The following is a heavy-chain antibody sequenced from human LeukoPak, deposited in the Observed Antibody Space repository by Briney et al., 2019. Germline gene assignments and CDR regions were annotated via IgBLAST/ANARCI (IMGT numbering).Heavy chain of an antibody. V-gene: IGHV1-3*04. D-gene: IGHD6-6*01. Sequence: ASVKVSCKASGYTFTTYAIHWVRQAPGQRLEWMGWISTYNDDRKYSPKFQGTVTITTDTSASTAYLELSSLRSEDTAIYYCARDRSSFSYAFDIWGQGTMVTVSS. CDR2: ISTYNDDR. J-gene: IGHJ3*02. CDR1: GYTFTTYA. CDR3: ARDRSSFSYAFDI.